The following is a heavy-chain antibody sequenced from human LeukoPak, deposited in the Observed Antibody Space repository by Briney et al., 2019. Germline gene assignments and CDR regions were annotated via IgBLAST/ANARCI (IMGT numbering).Heavy chain of an antibody. CDR3: ATRLPTDY. D-gene: IGHD5-12*01. Sequence: SETLSLTCAVYGGSFSDYSWGWIRQPPGKGLEWIGEIDHSGSTSYNPSLKSRLTISVDTSKKQFSLKLNSVTAADTAVYYCATRLPTDYWGQGTLVTVSS. V-gene: IGHV4-34*01. J-gene: IGHJ4*02. CDR1: GGSFSDYS. CDR2: IDHSGST.